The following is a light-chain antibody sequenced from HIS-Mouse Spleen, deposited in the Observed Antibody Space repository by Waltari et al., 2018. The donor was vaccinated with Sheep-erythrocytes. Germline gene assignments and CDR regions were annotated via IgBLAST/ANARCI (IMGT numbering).Light chain of an antibody. Sequence: QSALTQPRSVSGSPGQSVTISCTGTSRDVGGYNYVSWYHKHPGKAPKLMIYDVSKRPSGVPDRFSGSKSGNTASLTISGLQAEDEADYYCAAWDDSLSGNWVFGGGTKLTVL. CDR1: SRDVGGYNY. CDR3: AAWDDSLSGNWV. V-gene: IGLV2-11*01. CDR2: DVS. J-gene: IGLJ3*02.